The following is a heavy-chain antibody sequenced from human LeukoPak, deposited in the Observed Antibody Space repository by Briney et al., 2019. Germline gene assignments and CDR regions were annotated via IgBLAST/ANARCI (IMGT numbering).Heavy chain of an antibody. CDR2: IYYSGST. CDR3: ARSSEIVATSTFDY. CDR1: GGSISSYY. V-gene: IGHV4-59*01. Sequence: SETLSLXCTVSGGSISSYYWSWIRQPPGKGLEWIGYIYYSGSTNHNPSLKSRVTISVDTSKNQFSLKLSSVTAADTAVYYCARSSEIVATSTFDYWGQGTLVTVSS. D-gene: IGHD5-12*01. J-gene: IGHJ4*02.